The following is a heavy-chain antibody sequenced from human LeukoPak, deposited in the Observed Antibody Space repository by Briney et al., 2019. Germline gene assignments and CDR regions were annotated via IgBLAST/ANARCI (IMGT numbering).Heavy chain of an antibody. J-gene: IGHJ4*02. Sequence: SETLSLTCTVSGGSISIYYWSWIRQPPGKGLEWIGYISYGGTTKYNPSLKSRVTISVDTSKNQLSLKVASVTAADTAVYYCARPDYSSGWYNFDYWGQGTLVTVSS. CDR1: GGSISIYY. CDR2: ISYGGTT. CDR3: ARPDYSSGWYNFDY. V-gene: IGHV4-59*08. D-gene: IGHD6-19*01.